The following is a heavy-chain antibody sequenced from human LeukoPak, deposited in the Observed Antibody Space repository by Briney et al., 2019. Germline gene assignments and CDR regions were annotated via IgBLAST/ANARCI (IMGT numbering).Heavy chain of an antibody. D-gene: IGHD2-2*01. Sequence: PSETLSLTCAVYGGSFSGYYWSWIRQPPGKGLEWIGEINHSGSTNYNPSLKSRVTISVDTSKNQFSLELSSVTAADTAVYYCARAPGDASSTSCYVMDYWGQGTLVTVSS. CDR1: GGSFSGYY. V-gene: IGHV4-34*01. CDR3: ARAPGDASSTSCYVMDY. CDR2: INHSGST. J-gene: IGHJ4*02.